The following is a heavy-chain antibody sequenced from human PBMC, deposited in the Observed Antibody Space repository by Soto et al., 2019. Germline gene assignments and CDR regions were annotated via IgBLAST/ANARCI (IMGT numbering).Heavy chain of an antibody. D-gene: IGHD3-22*01. CDR1: GGSFSGYY. V-gene: IGHV4-34*01. CDR3: ARGSHSSGYYYYGMDV. J-gene: IGHJ6*02. CDR2: INHSGST. Sequence: PSETLSLTCAVYGGSFSGYYWSWIRQPPGKGLEWIGEINHSGSTNYNPSLKSRVTISVDTSKNQFSLKLSSVTAADTAVYYCARGSHSSGYYYYGMDVWGQGTTVTAP.